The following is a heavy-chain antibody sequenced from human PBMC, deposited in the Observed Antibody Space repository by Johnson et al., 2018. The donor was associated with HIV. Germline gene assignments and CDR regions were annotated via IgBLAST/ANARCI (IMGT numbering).Heavy chain of an antibody. Sequence: VQLVESGGGVVQPGRSLRLSCAASGFTFSSYAMHWVRQAPGKGLEWVSFIYSGGTTYYAYSVKGRFTISRDNSKNTLYLQMSSLRVEDTAVYYCARDLVGVVAAAGPVGDASDIWGQGTMVTVSS. CDR3: ARDLVGVVAAAGPVGDASDI. J-gene: IGHJ3*02. CDR1: GFTFSSYA. D-gene: IGHD6-13*01. CDR2: IYSGGTT. V-gene: IGHV3-66*01.